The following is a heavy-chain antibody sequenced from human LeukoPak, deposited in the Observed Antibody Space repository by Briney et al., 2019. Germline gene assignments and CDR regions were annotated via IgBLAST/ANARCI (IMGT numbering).Heavy chain of an antibody. CDR3: AKETGGD. Sequence: GGSLRLSCAASGFTFSSYAMSWVRQAPGKGLEWVAVISYDGSNKYYADSVKGRFTISRDNSKNTLYLQMNSLRAEDTAVYYCAKETGGDWGQGTLVTVSS. V-gene: IGHV3-30*18. J-gene: IGHJ4*02. CDR2: ISYDGSNK. D-gene: IGHD3-10*01. CDR1: GFTFSSYA.